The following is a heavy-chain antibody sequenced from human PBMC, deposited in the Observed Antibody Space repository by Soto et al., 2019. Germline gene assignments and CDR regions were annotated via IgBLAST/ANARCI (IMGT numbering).Heavy chain of an antibody. J-gene: IGHJ4*02. CDR3: TKPGTTVTTGGFDY. CDR2: ISGSGGST. CDR1: GFTFASYA. D-gene: IGHD4-17*01. Sequence: EVQLLESGGDLVQPGGSLRLSCAASGFTFASYAMSWVRQAPGEGLEWVSGISGSGGSTDYVDSVKGRFTISRDNSKNTLYLQMTSLRVEDTAVYYCTKPGTTVTTGGFDYWGQGTLVTVSS. V-gene: IGHV3-23*01.